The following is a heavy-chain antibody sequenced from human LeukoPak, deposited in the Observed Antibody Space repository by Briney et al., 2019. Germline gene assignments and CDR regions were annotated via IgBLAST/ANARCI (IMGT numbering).Heavy chain of an antibody. J-gene: IGHJ1*01. D-gene: IGHD1-14*01. CDR2: ISGDGSST. Sequence: GGSLRLSCAASGFTFDDYAMHWVRQAPGKGLEWVSLISGDGSSTYYVDSVKGRFTISRDNSKNSLYLQMNSLRTEDTALYYCAKDRTEYFLHWGQGTLVTVSS. CDR1: GFTFDDYA. V-gene: IGHV3-43*02. CDR3: AKDRTEYFLH.